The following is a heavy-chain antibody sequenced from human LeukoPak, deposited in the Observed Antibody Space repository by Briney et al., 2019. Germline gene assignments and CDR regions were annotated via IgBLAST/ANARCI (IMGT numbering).Heavy chain of an antibody. D-gene: IGHD3-22*01. CDR2: INHSGST. CDR3: ARGSQASSGYFWYYFDY. Sequence: SETLSLTCAVYGGSFSGYYWSWIRQPPGKGLEWIGEINHSGSTTYNPSLKSRVTISVDTSKNQFSLKLSSVTAADTAVYYCARGSQASSGYFWYYFDYWGQGTLVTVSS. V-gene: IGHV4-34*01. J-gene: IGHJ4*02. CDR1: GGSFSGYY.